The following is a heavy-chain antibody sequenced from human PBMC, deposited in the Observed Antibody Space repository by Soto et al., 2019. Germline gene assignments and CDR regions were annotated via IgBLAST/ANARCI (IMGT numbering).Heavy chain of an antibody. CDR1: GFTFSSYS. CDR3: ARDPGQDEAMDY. Sequence: GGSLRLSCAASGFTFSSYSMNWVRQAPGKGLEWVSYISSSSSTIYYADSAKGRFTISRDNSKNTLYLQMNSLRAEDTAVYYCARDPGQDEAMDYWGQGTLVTVSS. CDR2: ISSSSSTI. V-gene: IGHV3-48*01. J-gene: IGHJ4*02.